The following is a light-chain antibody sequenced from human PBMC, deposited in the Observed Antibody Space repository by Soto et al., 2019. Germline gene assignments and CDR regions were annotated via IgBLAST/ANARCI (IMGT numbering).Light chain of an antibody. CDR3: LLQDGGVRV. Sequence: QAVVTQEPSLTVSPGGAVTLTCGSITGTVTSGHYPYWFQQKTGQAPTTLIYDTIHRHSWTPARFSGSLLGGKAALTLSGAQPEDEADYYCLLQDGGVRVFGGGTKLTVL. V-gene: IGLV7-46*01. CDR2: DTI. J-gene: IGLJ3*02. CDR1: TGTVTSGHY.